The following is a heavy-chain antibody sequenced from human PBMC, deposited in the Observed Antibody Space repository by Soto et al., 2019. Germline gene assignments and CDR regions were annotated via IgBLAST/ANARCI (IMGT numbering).Heavy chain of an antibody. V-gene: IGHV3-30*18. J-gene: IGHJ4*02. CDR2: TSNDGKKV. CDR3: AKAGEVFGLVIFAYLDS. Sequence: QVQLVESGGGVVQPGTSLRVSCEVSGFSLSSYAIHWVRQAPGKGLEWVAVTSNDGKKVSYADSVKGRFTVSRDNSKNPVALQMNSLGSADTAVSFCAKAGEVFGLVIFAYLDSWGQGSLVTVSA. CDR1: GFSLSSYA. D-gene: IGHD2-21*01.